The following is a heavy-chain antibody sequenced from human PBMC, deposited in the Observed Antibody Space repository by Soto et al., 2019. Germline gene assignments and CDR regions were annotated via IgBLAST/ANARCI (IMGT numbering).Heavy chain of an antibody. CDR2: IHFSGST. Sequence: QVQLQESGPGLVKPSETLSLTCTVSGGSINSDYWNWIRQPPGKGLEWIGWIHFSGSTSYNPSLKTRVTISPDTSKSHFSLRLTSVTAADTAKYYCARRNVFEIWGQGTMVTVSS. CDR1: GGSINSDY. CDR3: ARRNVFEI. V-gene: IGHV4-59*01. J-gene: IGHJ3*02.